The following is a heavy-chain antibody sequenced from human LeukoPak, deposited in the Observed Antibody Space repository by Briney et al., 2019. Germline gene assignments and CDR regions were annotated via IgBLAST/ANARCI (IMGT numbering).Heavy chain of an antibody. V-gene: IGHV4-39*01. CDR1: GGSINTANYY. CDR3: ARQRADYYYYYVDV. J-gene: IGHJ6*03. CDR2: IYYSETT. Sequence: SETLFLTCTVSGGSINTANYYWGWLRQPPGKGLEWIGSIYYSETTYDNPSLKSRVTISIETSKNQFSLRLSSVTASDTAVNYCARQRADYYYYYVDVWGEGTTVAVS.